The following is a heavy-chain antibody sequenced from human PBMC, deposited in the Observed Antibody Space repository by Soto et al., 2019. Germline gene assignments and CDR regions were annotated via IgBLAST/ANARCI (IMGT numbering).Heavy chain of an antibody. CDR1: GFIFSDFS. D-gene: IGHD2-2*01. J-gene: IGHJ6*02. CDR2: IGSSGGYI. V-gene: IGHV3-21*01. CDR3: AGEKKHQSLGGRFGMDV. Sequence: PGGSLRLSCAVSGFIFSDFSMNWVRQAPGKGLEWVASIGSSGGYIFYADSVKGRFTISRDNAKKSLDLQINSLRAEDTAVYYCAGEKKHQSLGGRFGMDVWGQGTTVTVSS.